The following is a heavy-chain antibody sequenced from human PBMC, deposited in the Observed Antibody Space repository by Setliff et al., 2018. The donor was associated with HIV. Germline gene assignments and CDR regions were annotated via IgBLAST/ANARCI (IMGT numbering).Heavy chain of an antibody. J-gene: IGHJ3*02. CDR3: AKTSVGATGLYAFDI. V-gene: IGHV4-38-2*01. Sequence: PSETLSLTCAVSAYSINSGYYWGWIRQPPGKGLEWIGSIYHSGSIYYNPSLKSRVTISADTSNNQFSLRLTSMTAADTAVYYCAKTSVGATGLYAFDIWGQGTMVTVSS. CDR1: AYSINSGYY. CDR2: IYHSGSI. D-gene: IGHD1-26*01.